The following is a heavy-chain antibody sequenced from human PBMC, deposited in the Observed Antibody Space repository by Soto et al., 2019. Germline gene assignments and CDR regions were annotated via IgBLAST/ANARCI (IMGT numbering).Heavy chain of an antibody. CDR3: ARGHYDILTGYYNAFDY. D-gene: IGHD3-9*01. Sequence: ASVKVSCKASGYTFTSYDISWVRQATGQGLEWMGWMNPNSGNTGYAQKFQGRVTMTRNTSISTAYMELSSLRSEDTAVYYCARGHYDILTGYYNAFDYWGQGTLVTVSS. V-gene: IGHV1-8*01. J-gene: IGHJ4*02. CDR1: GYTFTSYD. CDR2: MNPNSGNT.